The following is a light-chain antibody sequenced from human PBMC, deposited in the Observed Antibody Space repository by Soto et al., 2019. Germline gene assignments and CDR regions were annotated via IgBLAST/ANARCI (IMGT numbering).Light chain of an antibody. CDR1: SASVSTNYY. J-gene: IGLJ3*02. V-gene: IGLV8-61*01. CDR3: VLFMGSGLWV. CDR2: NTN. Sequence: QAVVTQEPSFSVSPGGTVTLTCGLISASVSTNYYPSWYQQTPGQAPRTLIYNTNIRSSGVPDRFIGSILGNKAALTITGAQADDECDYYCVLFMGSGLWVFGGGTKVTVL.